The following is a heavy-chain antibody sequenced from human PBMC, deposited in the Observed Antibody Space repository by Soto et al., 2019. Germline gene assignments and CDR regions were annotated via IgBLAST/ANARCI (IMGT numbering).Heavy chain of an antibody. D-gene: IGHD7-27*01. Sequence: QVQLQESGPGLVKPSQTLSLTCTVSGGSISSGGYFWSWIRQPPGKGLEWIGHIYNSGTTYNNPSLKSRVTMSVDKSMNQFSLKLSSVTAADTAVYYCTRGPSGDKVDYWGQGALVTVSS. J-gene: IGHJ4*02. CDR3: TRGPSGDKVDY. V-gene: IGHV4-30-4*01. CDR1: GGSISSGGYF. CDR2: IYNSGTT.